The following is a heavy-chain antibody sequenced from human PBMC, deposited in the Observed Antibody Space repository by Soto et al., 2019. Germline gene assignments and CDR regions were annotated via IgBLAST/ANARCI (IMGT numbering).Heavy chain of an antibody. CDR3: ESARESGYYYFDFDY. D-gene: IGHD3-22*01. CDR1: GGSISSGGYY. Sequence: PSETLSLTCTVSGGSISSGGYYWSWIRQHPGKGLEWIGYIYYSGSTYYNPSLKSRVTISVDTSKNQFSLKLSSVTAADTAVYYCESARESGYYYFDFDYCGQGPLVTVYS. J-gene: IGHJ4*02. V-gene: IGHV4-31*03. CDR2: IYYSGST.